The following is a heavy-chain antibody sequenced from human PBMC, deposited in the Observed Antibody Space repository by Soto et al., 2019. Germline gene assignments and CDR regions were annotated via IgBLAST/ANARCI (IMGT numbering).Heavy chain of an antibody. J-gene: IGHJ6*03. Sequence: PGESLKISCKGSGYSFTSYWIGWVRQMPGKGLEWMGIIYPGDSDTRYSPSFQGQVTISADKSISTAYLQWSSLKASDTATYYCARTSVGPKTGDLSYHYDFWRGVYPTHYYYYYMDVWGKGTTVTVSS. V-gene: IGHV5-51*01. CDR1: GYSFTSYW. CDR2: IYPGDSDT. D-gene: IGHD3-3*01. CDR3: ARTSVGPKTGDLSYHYDFWRGVYPTHYYYYYMDV.